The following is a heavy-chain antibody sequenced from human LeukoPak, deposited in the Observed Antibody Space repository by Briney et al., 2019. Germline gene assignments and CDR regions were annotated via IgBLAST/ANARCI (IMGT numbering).Heavy chain of an antibody. V-gene: IGHV3-23*01. CDR1: GFTHSACD. J-gene: IGHJ4*02. D-gene: IGHD6-6*01. Sequence: PGGSLRLSCAASGFTHSACDMSWVRQAPGKGLEWASGIIGNSTKTYYADSVKGRFTISRDNSKNTLYLQMNSLRAEDTAVYYCAKAHFSTWSSKVFFDYWGQGTLVTVSS. CDR3: AKAHFSTWSSKVFFDY. CDR2: IIGNSTKT.